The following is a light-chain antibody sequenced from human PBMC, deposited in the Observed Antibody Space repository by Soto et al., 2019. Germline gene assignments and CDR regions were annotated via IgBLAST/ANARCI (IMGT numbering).Light chain of an antibody. V-gene: IGLV2-23*01. CDR3: CSYAGSSTSV. CDR1: SSDVGSYNL. CDR2: EGS. Sequence: QSALTQPASVSGSPGQSITISCTGTSSDVGSYNLFSWYQQRPGKAPKLIIYEGSKRPSGVSNRFSGSKSGNTASLTISGLQAEDEADYYCCSYAGSSTSVFGGGTKVTVL. J-gene: IGLJ2*01.